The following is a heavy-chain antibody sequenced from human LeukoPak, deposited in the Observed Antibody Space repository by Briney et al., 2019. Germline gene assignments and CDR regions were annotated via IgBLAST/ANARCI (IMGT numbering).Heavy chain of an antibody. V-gene: IGHV3-23*01. CDR2: ITDSGGAT. CDR3: AKAYTRSWYAAFDF. CDR1: GFAFTDYA. Sequence: GGSLRLSCAASGFAFTDYAISWVRQAPGKGLEWVSAITDSGGATYYADSVKGRFTISRDNSKNTLYLQMNSLRGDDTAIYYCAKAYTRSWYAAFDFWGQGTMVTISS. J-gene: IGHJ3*01. D-gene: IGHD6-13*01.